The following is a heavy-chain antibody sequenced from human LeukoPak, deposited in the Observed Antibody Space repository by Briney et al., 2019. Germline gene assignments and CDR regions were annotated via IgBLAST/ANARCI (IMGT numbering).Heavy chain of an antibody. V-gene: IGHV1-18*01. CDR1: GYTFTSYG. CDR2: ISPYNGNT. J-gene: IGHJ3*02. D-gene: IGHD3-10*01. CDR3: ARGGSGLLWFGEAASAFDI. Sequence: GASVKVSCKASGYTFTSYGISWVRQAPGQGLEWMGWISPYNGNTNYAQKLQGRVTMTTDTSTSTAYMELRSLRSDDTAVYYCARGGSGLLWFGEAASAFDIWGQGTMVTVSS.